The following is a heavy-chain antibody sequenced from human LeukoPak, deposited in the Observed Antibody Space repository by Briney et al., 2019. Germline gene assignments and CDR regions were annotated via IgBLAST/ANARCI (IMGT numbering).Heavy chain of an antibody. J-gene: IGHJ4*02. D-gene: IGHD3-22*01. Sequence: PGGSLRLSCAASGFTFSSYSMNWVRQAPGKGLEWVSSISSSSYIYYADSVKGRFTISRDNAKNSLYLQMNSLRAEDTAVYYCARYEEYYYDSSGYPTAFDYWGQGTLVTVSS. CDR1: GFTFSSYS. V-gene: IGHV3-21*01. CDR3: ARYEEYYYDSSGYPTAFDY. CDR2: ISSSSYI.